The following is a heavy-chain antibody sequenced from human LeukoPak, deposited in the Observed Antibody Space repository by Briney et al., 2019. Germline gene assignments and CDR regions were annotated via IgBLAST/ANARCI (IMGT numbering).Heavy chain of an antibody. CDR1: GYSIRDGYY. V-gene: IGHV4-38-2*02. Sequence: SETLSLTCTVSGYSIRDGYYWGWIRQPPGKGLEWIGSLHHRGSTYYNPSLKSRVSTSVGTSKNQIFLKLSSVTAADTAVYYCTRDGYLIAGSRFDDWGQGTLVTVTS. J-gene: IGHJ4*02. CDR2: LHHRGST. D-gene: IGHD6-13*01. CDR3: TRDGYLIAGSRFDD.